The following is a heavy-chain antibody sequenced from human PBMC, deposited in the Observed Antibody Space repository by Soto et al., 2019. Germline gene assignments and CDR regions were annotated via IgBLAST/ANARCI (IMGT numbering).Heavy chain of an antibody. CDR2: IIPLFGTA. V-gene: IGHV1-69*18. J-gene: IGHJ6*02. D-gene: IGHD2-15*01. CDR3: ARDTDVVVVAATLNFYYYGLDV. CDR1: GDTFKSYA. Sequence: QVQLVQSGAEVKKPGSSVKVSCKVSGDTFKSYAFSWVRQAPGQGLEWMGRIIPLFGTADYPLRFQGRVTISADESTSTAYMELSSLRSEDMAVYYCARDTDVVVVAATLNFYYYGLDVWGQGTTVTVSS.